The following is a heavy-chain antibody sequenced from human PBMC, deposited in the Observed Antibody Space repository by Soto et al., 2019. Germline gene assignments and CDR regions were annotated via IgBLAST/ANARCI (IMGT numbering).Heavy chain of an antibody. CDR1: GGSISSSSYY. V-gene: IGHV4-39*01. CDR3: ARLIYDILTGYYRVFGY. Sequence: SETLSLTCTVSGGSISSSSYYWGWIRQPPGKGLEWIGSIYYSGSTYYNPSLKSRVTISVDTSKNQFSLKLSSVTAADTAVYYCARLIYDILTGYYRVFGYWGQGTLVTVSS. J-gene: IGHJ4*02. CDR2: IYYSGST. D-gene: IGHD3-9*01.